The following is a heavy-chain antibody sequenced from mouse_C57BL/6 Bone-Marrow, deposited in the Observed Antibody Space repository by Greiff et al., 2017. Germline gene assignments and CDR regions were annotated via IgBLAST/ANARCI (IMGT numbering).Heavy chain of an antibody. CDR2: IDPEDGEP. CDR3: ARLITTVVARGYYAMDY. CDR1: GFNIKDYY. V-gene: IGHV14-2*01. J-gene: IGHJ4*01. Sequence: EVQLQESGAELVKPGASVKLSCTASGFNIKDYYMHWVQPWTEKGLEWIGRIDPEDGEPKYAPKFQGKATITAGTASNTAYLQLSSLSSEDTAVYYCARLITTVVARGYYAMDYWGQGTSVTVSS. D-gene: IGHD1-1*01.